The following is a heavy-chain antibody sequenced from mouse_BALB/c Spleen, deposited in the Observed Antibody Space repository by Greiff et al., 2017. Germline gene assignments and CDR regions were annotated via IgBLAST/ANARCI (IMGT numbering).Heavy chain of an antibody. J-gene: IGHJ4*01. D-gene: IGHD1-1*01. V-gene: IGHV14-3*02. CDR3: ATTVVAMDY. Sequence: EVQLQQSGAELVKPGASVKLSCTASGFTFTDSYMHWVKQRPEQGLEWIGRIDPANGNTKYDPKFQGKATITADTSSNTAYLQLSSLTSEDTAVYYYATTVVAMDYWGQGTSVTVSS. CDR2: IDPANGNT. CDR1: GFTFTDSY.